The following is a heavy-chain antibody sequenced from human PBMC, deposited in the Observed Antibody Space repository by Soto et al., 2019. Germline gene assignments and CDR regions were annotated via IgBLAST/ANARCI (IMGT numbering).Heavy chain of an antibody. D-gene: IGHD6-19*01. CDR3: ASALEWLANQGYYYYGMDV. CDR1: GYTFTSYG. Sequence: QVQLVQSGAEVKKPGASVKVSCKASGYTFTSYGISWVRQAPGQGLEWMGWISAYNGNTNYAQKLPGRVTMTPDTSTSTAHTELTSLRSDDTAVYYCASALEWLANQGYYYYGMDVWGQGTTVTVSS. CDR2: ISAYNGNT. J-gene: IGHJ6*02. V-gene: IGHV1-18*01.